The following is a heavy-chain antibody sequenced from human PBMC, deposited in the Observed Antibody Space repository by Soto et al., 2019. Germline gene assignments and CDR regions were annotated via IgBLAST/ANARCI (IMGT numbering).Heavy chain of an antibody. D-gene: IGHD1-1*01. Sequence: PSETLSLTCAVYGGSFSGYYWSWIRQPPGKGLEWIGEINHSGSTNYNPSLKSRVTISVDTSKNQFSLKLSSVTAADTAVYYCARGLVFRYTDYWGQGTLVTVSS. J-gene: IGHJ4*02. V-gene: IGHV4-34*01. CDR2: INHSGST. CDR1: GGSFSGYY. CDR3: ARGLVFRYTDY.